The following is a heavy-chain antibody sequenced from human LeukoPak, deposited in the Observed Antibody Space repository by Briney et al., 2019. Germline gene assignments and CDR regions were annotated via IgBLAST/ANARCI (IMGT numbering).Heavy chain of an antibody. CDR2: IRDKTNGYTT. CDR3: ARRGPDRALDY. CDR1: GFRFSDYP. V-gene: IGHV3-72*01. Sequence: EGSLRLSCGGSGFRFSDYPMDWVRQAPGKGPEWVARIRDKTNGYTTEYAASVRNGFIISRDDSKNSLYFQLNSLKSEDTAVYYCARRGPDRALDYWGQGTMVTVSS. D-gene: IGHD1-26*01. J-gene: IGHJ4*02.